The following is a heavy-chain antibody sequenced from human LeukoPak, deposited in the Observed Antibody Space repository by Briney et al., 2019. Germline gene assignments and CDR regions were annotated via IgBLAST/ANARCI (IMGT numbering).Heavy chain of an antibody. V-gene: IGHV3-53*01. CDR3: ARGWGSSWYPEGHSY. CDR1: GFTVSSNY. Sequence: GGSLRLSCAASGFTVSSNYMSWVRQAPGKGLEWVSVIYSGGSTYYADSVKGRFTISRDNSKNTLYLQMNSLRAEDTAVYYCARGWGSSWYPEGHSYWSQGTLVTVSS. CDR2: IYSGGST. D-gene: IGHD6-13*01. J-gene: IGHJ4*02.